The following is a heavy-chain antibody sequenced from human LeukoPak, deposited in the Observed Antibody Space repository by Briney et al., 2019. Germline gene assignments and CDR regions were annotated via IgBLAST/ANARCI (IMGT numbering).Heavy chain of an antibody. CDR2: ISAYNGNT. Sequence: ASVKVSCKASGYTFTSYGISWVRRAPGQGFEWMGWISAYNGNTNYAQKFQGRVTMTTDTSTSTAYMELRSLRSDDTAVYYCARDSDTIFGVRPLDYWGQGTLVTVSS. V-gene: IGHV1-18*01. CDR1: GYTFTSYG. D-gene: IGHD3-3*01. CDR3: ARDSDTIFGVRPLDY. J-gene: IGHJ4*02.